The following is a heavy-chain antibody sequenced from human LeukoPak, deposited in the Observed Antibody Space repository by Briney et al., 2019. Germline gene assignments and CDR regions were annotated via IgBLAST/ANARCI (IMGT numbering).Heavy chain of an antibody. V-gene: IGHV3-21*01. CDR1: GFTFSTYS. J-gene: IGHJ6*02. Sequence: PGGSLRLSCAASGFTFSTYSMTWVRQAPGKRLEWVSSISSSSDYIYYADSVKGRFTISRDNAKKSLYLQMNSLRAEDTAVYYCAREGDGYKNGMDLWGQGTTVTVSS. CDR2: ISSSSDYI. D-gene: IGHD5-24*01. CDR3: AREGDGYKNGMDL.